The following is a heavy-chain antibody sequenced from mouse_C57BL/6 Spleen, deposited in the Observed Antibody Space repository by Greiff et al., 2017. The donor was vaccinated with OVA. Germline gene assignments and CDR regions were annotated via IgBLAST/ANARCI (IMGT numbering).Heavy chain of an antibody. Sequence: VQLQQSGAELVRPGTSVKVSCKASGYAFTNYLIEWVKQRPGQGLEWIGVINPGSGGTNYNEKFKGKATLTADKSSSTAYMQLSSLTSEDSAVYFCAREGNLYYAMDYWGQGTSVTVSS. J-gene: IGHJ4*01. CDR2: INPGSGGT. CDR1: GYAFTNYL. V-gene: IGHV1-54*01. CDR3: AREGNLYYAMDY.